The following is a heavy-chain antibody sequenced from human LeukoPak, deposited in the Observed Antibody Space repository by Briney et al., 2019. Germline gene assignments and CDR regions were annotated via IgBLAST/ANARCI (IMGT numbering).Heavy chain of an antibody. D-gene: IGHD4-17*01. CDR1: GFTFSSYW. CDR2: IKQDGSEK. CDR3: AREPKPDYDDPGY. V-gene: IGHV3-7*01. Sequence: GGSLRLSCAASGFTFSSYWMSWVRQAPGKGLEWVANIKQDGSEKYYVDSVKGRFTISRDNAKNSLYLQMNSLRAEDTAVYYCAREPKPDYDDPGYWGQGTLVTVSS. J-gene: IGHJ4*02.